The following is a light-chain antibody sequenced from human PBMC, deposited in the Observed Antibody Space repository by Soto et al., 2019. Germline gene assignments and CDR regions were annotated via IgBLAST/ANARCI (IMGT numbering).Light chain of an antibody. V-gene: IGLV2-23*01. Sequence: QSALAQPASVSGTPGQPITISCTGSSGFVGSFSLVSWYQQQPGKAPKVMISEGHRRPSGVPYRFSGSTSVNSASLTISGLQADDEADYYCCLYIGATTYVFGTGTRVTV. J-gene: IGLJ1*01. CDR1: SGFVGSFSL. CDR3: CLYIGATTYV. CDR2: EGH.